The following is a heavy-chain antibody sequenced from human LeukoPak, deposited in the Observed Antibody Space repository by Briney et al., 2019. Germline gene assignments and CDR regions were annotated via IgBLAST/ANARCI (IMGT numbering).Heavy chain of an antibody. V-gene: IGHV1-2*02. D-gene: IGHD2-2*01. Sequence: ASVKVSCKASGYTFSSYYVHWVRQAPGQGLEWMGWINPNSGGTNYAQKFQGRVTMTRDTSISTAYMELSRLRSDDTAVYYCAREGYCSSTSCYDDYYYYMDVWGKGTTVTVSS. J-gene: IGHJ6*03. CDR2: INPNSGGT. CDR3: AREGYCSSTSCYDDYYYYMDV. CDR1: GYTFSSYY.